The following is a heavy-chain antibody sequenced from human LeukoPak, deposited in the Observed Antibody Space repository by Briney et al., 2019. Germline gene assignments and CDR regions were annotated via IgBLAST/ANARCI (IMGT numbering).Heavy chain of an antibody. Sequence: GGSLRLSCAASGFTFSSYAMSWVRQAPGKGLEGVSAISGSVGSTYYADSVNGRFTSSRDNSKNTLYLQMNSLRAEDTAVYYCAKQKGIAARWYFDLLGRGTLVTVSS. D-gene: IGHD6-6*01. CDR3: AKQKGIAARWYFDL. CDR2: ISGSVGST. J-gene: IGHJ2*01. CDR1: GFTFSSYA. V-gene: IGHV3-23*01.